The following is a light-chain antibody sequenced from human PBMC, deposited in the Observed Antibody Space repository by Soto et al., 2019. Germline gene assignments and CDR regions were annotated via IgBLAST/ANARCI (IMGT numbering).Light chain of an antibody. CDR3: QQYYTTRT. Sequence: DIVMTQSPDSLAVSLGERATIKGKSSQSVLYSSNKKNYLAWYQQKPGQPPKLLIYWASTRESGVPDRFSGSGSGTDFTLTISSLQAEDVAVYYCQQYYTTRTFGQGTNVEIK. J-gene: IGKJ1*01. V-gene: IGKV4-1*01. CDR1: QSVLYSSNKKNY. CDR2: WAS.